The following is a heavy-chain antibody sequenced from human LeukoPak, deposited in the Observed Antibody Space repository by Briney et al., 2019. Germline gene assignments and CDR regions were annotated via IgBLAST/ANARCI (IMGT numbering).Heavy chain of an antibody. D-gene: IGHD2-15*01. CDR3: ASTLRFDY. CDR2: IYCSGST. Sequence: TSETLSLTCTVSGGSISSYYWSWIRQPPGKGLEWIGYIYCSGSTNYNPSLKSRFTISVDTSKNQFSLKLSSVTAADTAVYYCASTLRFDYWGQGTLVTVSS. CDR1: GGSISSYY. J-gene: IGHJ4*02. V-gene: IGHV4-59*01.